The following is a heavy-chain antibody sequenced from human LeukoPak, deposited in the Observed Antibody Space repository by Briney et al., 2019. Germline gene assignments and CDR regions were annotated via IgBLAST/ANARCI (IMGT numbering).Heavy chain of an antibody. CDR2: ISYDGSNK. J-gene: IGHJ5*02. Sequence: GGSLRLSCAASGFTFSSYGMHWVRQAPGKGLEWVAVISYDGSNKYYADSVKGRFTISRDNSKNTLYLQMNSLRAEDTAVYYCARGGPIAAAAYNWFDPWGQGTLVTVSS. CDR3: ARGGPIAAAAYNWFDP. D-gene: IGHD6-13*01. CDR1: GFTFSSYG. V-gene: IGHV3-30*03.